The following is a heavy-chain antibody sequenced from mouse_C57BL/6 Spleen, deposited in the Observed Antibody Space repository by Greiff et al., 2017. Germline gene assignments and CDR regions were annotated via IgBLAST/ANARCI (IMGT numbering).Heavy chain of an antibody. CDR3: ASLTGTKCFDV. Sequence: VQLQQSGPGLVQPSQCLSITCTVSGFSFTSYGVHWVRQSPGKGLEWLGVIWSGGSTDYNAAFISRLSIIKDNSKSQVFFRMNSLQAGDTAIYYCASLTGTKCFDVWGTGTTVTVSS. D-gene: IGHD4-1*01. CDR2: IWSGGST. J-gene: IGHJ1*03. V-gene: IGHV2-2*01. CDR1: GFSFTSYG.